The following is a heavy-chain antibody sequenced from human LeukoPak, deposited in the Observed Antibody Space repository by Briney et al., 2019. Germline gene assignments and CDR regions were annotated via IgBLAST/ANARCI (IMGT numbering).Heavy chain of an antibody. CDR2: ISSSGSTI. CDR1: GFTFSSYE. J-gene: IGHJ4*02. V-gene: IGHV3-48*03. CDR3: AKSGDSSGYYCYYFDY. Sequence: GGSLRLSCAASGFTFSSYEINWVRQAPGKGLEWVSYISSSGSTIYYADSVKGRFTFSRDNAKNTLYLQMNSLRAEDTAVYYCAKSGDSSGYYCYYFDYWGQGTLVTVSS. D-gene: IGHD3-22*01.